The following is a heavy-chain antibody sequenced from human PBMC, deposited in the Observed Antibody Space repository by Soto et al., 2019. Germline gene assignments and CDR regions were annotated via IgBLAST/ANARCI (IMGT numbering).Heavy chain of an antibody. V-gene: IGHV4-4*02. Sequence: QVQLQESGPGLVKPSGTLSLTCAVSGGSISSSNWWSWVRQPPGKGLEWIGEIYHSGSTNYNPSPKSRVTISVDKSKNQFSLKLSSVTAADTAVYYCARGRRGNGARHQEFGWNYFDYWGQGTLVTVSS. CDR2: IYHSGST. CDR3: ARGRRGNGARHQEFGWNYFDY. D-gene: IGHD2-2*01. J-gene: IGHJ4*02. CDR1: GGSISSSNW.